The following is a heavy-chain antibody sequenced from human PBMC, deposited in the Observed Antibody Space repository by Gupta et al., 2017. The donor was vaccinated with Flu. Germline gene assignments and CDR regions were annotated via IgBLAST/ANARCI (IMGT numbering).Heavy chain of an antibody. D-gene: IGHD3-10*01. Sequence: LESGGGLVRPGGALTLSCSVSGLNINHYAMSWARQAPGAGLEWVATRSGGSGDTYSELCVKALGTISSDISSSMLLLQMANLRLEEEEISSCAKDSFRHEDVGSGVDFFDSWGPGTVVTVSS. J-gene: IGHJ4*02. CDR2: RSGGSGDT. CDR3: AKDSFRHEDVGSGVDFFDS. CDR1: GLNINHYA. V-gene: IGHV3-23*01.